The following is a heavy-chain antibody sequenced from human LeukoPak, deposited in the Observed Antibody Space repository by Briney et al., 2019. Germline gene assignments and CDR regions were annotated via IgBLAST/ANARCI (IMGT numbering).Heavy chain of an antibody. V-gene: IGHV1-2*02. D-gene: IGHD3-3*01. J-gene: IGHJ4*02. CDR1: GYTLTGYY. CDR2: INPNSGGT. Sequence: ASVKVSCKASGYTLTGYYMHWVRQAPGQGLEWMGWINPNSGGTNYAQKFQGRVTMTRDTSISTAYMELSRLRSDDTAVYYCARAPNYDFWSGPDYWGQGTLVTVSS. CDR3: ARAPNYDFWSGPDY.